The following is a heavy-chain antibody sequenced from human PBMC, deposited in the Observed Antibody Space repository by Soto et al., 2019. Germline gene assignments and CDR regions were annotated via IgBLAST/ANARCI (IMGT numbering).Heavy chain of an antibody. CDR2: IYSSGST. CDR3: ARDHPHSYGVYYFDY. D-gene: IGHD5-18*01. V-gene: IGHV4-59*01. J-gene: IGHJ4*02. CDR1: GVSISNYY. Sequence: SETLSLTCTVSGVSISNYYWNWIRQSPGKGLEWIGYIYSSGSTHYNPSLQNRVTISIDTSKNQVSLNVNSVTAADTAVYYCARDHPHSYGVYYFDYWGQGTPVT.